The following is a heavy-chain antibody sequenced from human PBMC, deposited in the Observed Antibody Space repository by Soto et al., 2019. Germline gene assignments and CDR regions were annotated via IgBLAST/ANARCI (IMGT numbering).Heavy chain of an antibody. V-gene: IGHV1-8*01. D-gene: IGHD3-9*01. Sequence: ASVKVSCKASGYTFTSYDINWVRQATGQGLEWMGWMNPNSGNTGYAQKFQGRVTMTRNTSISTAYMELSSLRSEDTAVYYCARGGRYFDWLYGYYYYYMEVWGKGTTVTVSS. CDR2: MNPNSGNT. CDR1: GYTFTSYD. CDR3: ARGGRYFDWLYGYYYYYMEV. J-gene: IGHJ6*03.